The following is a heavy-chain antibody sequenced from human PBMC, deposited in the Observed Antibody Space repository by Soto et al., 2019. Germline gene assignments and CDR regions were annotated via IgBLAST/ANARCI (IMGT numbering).Heavy chain of an antibody. J-gene: IGHJ5*02. CDR3: ARGTNTVWFGELTTYNWFDP. V-gene: IGHV1-18*01. Sequence: GASVKVSCKASGYTFTSYGISWVRQAPGQGLEWMGWISAYNGNTNYAQKLQGRVTMTTDTSTSTAYMELRSLRSDDTAVYYCARGTNTVWFGELTTYNWFDPWGQGTLVTVSS. CDR1: GYTFTSYG. D-gene: IGHD3-10*01. CDR2: ISAYNGNT.